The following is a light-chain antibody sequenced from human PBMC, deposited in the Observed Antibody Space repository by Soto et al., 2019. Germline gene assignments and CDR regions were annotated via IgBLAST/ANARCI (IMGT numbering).Light chain of an antibody. CDR2: GAS. CDR1: QSVSSR. Sequence: EIVLTQSPGTLSLSPGERATLSCRASQSVSSRLAWYQQRPGQAPRLLISGASSRATGIPDRFSGSGSGTDFTLTISRLEPEDFALYYCQQYNDWPLTFGGGTKVEIK. V-gene: IGKV3-20*01. J-gene: IGKJ4*01. CDR3: QQYNDWPLT.